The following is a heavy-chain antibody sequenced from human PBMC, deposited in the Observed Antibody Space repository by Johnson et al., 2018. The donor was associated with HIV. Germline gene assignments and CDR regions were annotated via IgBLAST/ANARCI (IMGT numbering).Heavy chain of an antibody. D-gene: IGHD6-19*01. V-gene: IGHV3-30*03. J-gene: IGHJ3*02. CDR1: GFTFRNYG. CDR2: ILFDGSNE. CDR3: ARGSSEGAFDI. Sequence: QVQLVESGGGVVQPGRSLRLSCAASGFTFRNYGMHWVRQAPGKGLEWVAVILFDGSNEYYADSVKGRFTISRDNSKNTLYLQMNSLRAEDTAVYYCARGSSEGAFDIWGQGTMVTVSS.